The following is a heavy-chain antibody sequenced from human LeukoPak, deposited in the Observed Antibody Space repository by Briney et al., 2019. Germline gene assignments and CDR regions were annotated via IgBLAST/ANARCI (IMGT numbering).Heavy chain of an antibody. D-gene: IGHD6-19*01. CDR1: GYTFTSDG. CDR3: ARGVYSSGWYPDTFDY. J-gene: IGHJ4*02. CDR2: ISAYNGNT. Sequence: ASVKVSCKASGYTFTSDGISWARQAPGQGVEWMGWISAYNGNTNYAQKLQGRVTMTTDTSTSTAYMELRSLRSDDTAVYYCARGVYSSGWYPDTFDYWGQGTLVTVSS. V-gene: IGHV1-18*01.